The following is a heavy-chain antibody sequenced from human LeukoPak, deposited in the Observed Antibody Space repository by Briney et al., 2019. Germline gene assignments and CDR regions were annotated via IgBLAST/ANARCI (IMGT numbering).Heavy chain of an antibody. Sequence: GGSLRLSCAASGFTFSTYAMGWVRQAPGKGLEWVSSIKGDGGDPFYADFVKGRFTISRDSSKNTLFLQLHSLRAEDSAVYYCARGSHYFNPFYRWGQVTLVTVSA. CDR3: ARGSHYFNPFYR. CDR1: GFTFSTYA. CDR2: IKGDGGDP. J-gene: IGHJ4*02. D-gene: IGHD3-10*01. V-gene: IGHV3-23*01.